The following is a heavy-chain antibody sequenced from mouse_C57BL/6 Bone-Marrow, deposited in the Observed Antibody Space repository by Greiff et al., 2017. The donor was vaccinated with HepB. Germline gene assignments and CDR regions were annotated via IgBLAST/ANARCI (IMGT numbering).Heavy chain of an antibody. CDR2: IYPGSGNT. CDR1: GYTFTDYY. Sequence: LMESGPELVKPGASVKISCKASGYTFTDYYINWVKQRPGQGLEWIGWIYPGSGNTKYNEKFKGKATLTVDTSSSTAYMQLSSLTSEDSAVYFCARVIYDGRSYYAMDYWCQGTSVTVSS. V-gene: IGHV1-84*01. D-gene: IGHD2-3*01. J-gene: IGHJ4*01. CDR3: ARVIYDGRSYYAMDY.